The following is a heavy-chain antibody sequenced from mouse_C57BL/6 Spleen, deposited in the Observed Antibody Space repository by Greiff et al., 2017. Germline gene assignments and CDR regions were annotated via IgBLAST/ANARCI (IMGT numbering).Heavy chain of an antibody. Sequence: QVQLQQPGAELVKPGASVKLSCKASGYTFTSYWMHWVKQRPGQGLEWIGMIHPNSGSTNYNEKFKSKATLTVDNSSSTAYMQLSSLTSEDSAVXYCAINSSYEDYLDYWGQGTTLTVSS. CDR3: AINSSYEDYLDY. D-gene: IGHD1-1*01. J-gene: IGHJ2*01. V-gene: IGHV1-64*01. CDR2: IHPNSGST. CDR1: GYTFTSYW.